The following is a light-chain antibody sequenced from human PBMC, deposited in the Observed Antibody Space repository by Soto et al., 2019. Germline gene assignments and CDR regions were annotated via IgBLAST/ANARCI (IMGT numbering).Light chain of an antibody. Sequence: DIQMTQSPSSLSASVVDRVTITCRASQTINTYLNWYQQRPGKAPNLLIYAASSLQTGVPSRFSGSGSGTDFTLTITSLQAEDFATYYCQQSYSTPWTFGQGTKVEI. J-gene: IGKJ1*01. CDR1: QTINTY. V-gene: IGKV1-39*01. CDR3: QQSYSTPWT. CDR2: AAS.